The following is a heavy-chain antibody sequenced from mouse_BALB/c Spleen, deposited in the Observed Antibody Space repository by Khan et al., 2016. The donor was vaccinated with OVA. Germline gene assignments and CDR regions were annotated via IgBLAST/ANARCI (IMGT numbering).Heavy chain of an antibody. J-gene: IGHJ3*01. Sequence: QVQLKQSGPELVRPGVSVKISCKGPDYTFTDSPMPWVQQSHVKSLEWIGAVSTSYGNTNYNQKFKVKAIMTVDKSSSTAYLELARLTSEDSAIYYCARDDGYSLFAYWGQGTRVTVSA. D-gene: IGHD2-3*01. CDR2: VSTSYGNT. CDR1: DYTFTDSP. V-gene: IGHV1S137*01. CDR3: ARDDGYSLFAY.